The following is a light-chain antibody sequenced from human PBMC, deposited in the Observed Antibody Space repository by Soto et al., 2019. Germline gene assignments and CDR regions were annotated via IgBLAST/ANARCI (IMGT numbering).Light chain of an antibody. CDR1: QSVLSGSNNKNC. V-gene: IGKV4-1*01. Sequence: DIVMTQSPDSLAVSLGERATINCKSSQSVLSGSNNKNCLAWYQQKPGKAPKLPMYDASSLQSGVPSRFSGSGSGTEFTLTISSLQPDDFATYYCQQYNSYLVTFGGGTKVDIK. CDR2: DAS. CDR3: QQYNSYLVT. J-gene: IGKJ4*01.